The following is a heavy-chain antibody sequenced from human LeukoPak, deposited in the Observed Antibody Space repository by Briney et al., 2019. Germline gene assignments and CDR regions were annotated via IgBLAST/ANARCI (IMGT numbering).Heavy chain of an antibody. V-gene: IGHV4-59*08. CDR1: GGSITDYY. CDR2: IYYSGRT. Sequence: SETLSLTCKVSGGSITDYYWSWLRQAPGQGLEWVGYIYYSGRTNYNPSLKSRVTISIATSKTQFSLKLSSVTAADTAVYYCARHKGASETTRRGYYYYGMDIWGQGTTVTVSS. D-gene: IGHD1/OR15-1a*01. CDR3: ARHKGASETTRRGYYYYGMDI. J-gene: IGHJ6*02.